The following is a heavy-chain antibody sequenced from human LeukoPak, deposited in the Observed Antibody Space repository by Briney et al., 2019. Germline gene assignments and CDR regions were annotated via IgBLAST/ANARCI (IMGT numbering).Heavy chain of an antibody. J-gene: IGHJ5*02. Sequence: ASVKVSCKASGYTFTRYYMHWVRQAPGQGLEWMGWINPNSGGTNYAQKFQGRVTMTRDTSISTAYMELSRPRSDDTAVYCWARGSDYYGSGSYFPDNWFDPWGQGTLVTVSS. D-gene: IGHD3-10*01. CDR3: ARGSDYYGSGSYFPDNWFDP. CDR1: GYTFTRYY. CDR2: INPNSGGT. V-gene: IGHV1-2*02.